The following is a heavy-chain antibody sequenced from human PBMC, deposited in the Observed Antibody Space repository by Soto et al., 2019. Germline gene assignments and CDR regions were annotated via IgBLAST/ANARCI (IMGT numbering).Heavy chain of an antibody. CDR3: ARLGAEYSSRGAGGFDY. Sequence: QVQLVQSGAEVKKPGSSVKVSCKASGGTFSSYAISWVRQAPGQGLEWMGGIIPIFGTANYAQKFQGRVTITANKSTSTTYMEHSSLRSEDTAVYYWARLGAEYSSRGAGGFDYWGQGTLVTVSS. D-gene: IGHD6-6*01. CDR2: IIPIFGTA. CDR1: GGTFSSYA. V-gene: IGHV1-69*06. J-gene: IGHJ4*02.